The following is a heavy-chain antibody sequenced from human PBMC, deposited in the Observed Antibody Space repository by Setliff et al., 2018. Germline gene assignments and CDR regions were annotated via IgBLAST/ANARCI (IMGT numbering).Heavy chain of an antibody. V-gene: IGHV4-39*07. Sequence: KLSETLSLTCTVSGGSISSSSYYWGWIRQPPGKGLEWIGSIYYSGSTYYNPSLKSRVTMSVDTSKNQFSLRLSSVTAADTAIYYCARDRLRGWFDPWGQGTLVTVSS. CDR3: ARDRLRGWFDP. CDR2: IYYSGST. D-gene: IGHD2-21*02. CDR1: GGSISSSSYY. J-gene: IGHJ5*02.